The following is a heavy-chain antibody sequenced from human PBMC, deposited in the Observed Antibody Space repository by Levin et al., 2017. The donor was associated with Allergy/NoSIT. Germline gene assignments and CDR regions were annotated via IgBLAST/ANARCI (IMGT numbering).Heavy chain of an antibody. J-gene: IGHJ4*02. CDR3: ARSLRLYSSNHFDN. V-gene: IGHV3-30-3*01. Sequence: HPGESLKISCAASGFTFNSFGIHWVRQAPGKGLEWVAAISSDGSDNYYADSVKGRVTISRDNSRNTVFLQMNSLRPDDTATYYCARSLRLYSSNHFDNWGQGTLVTVSS. D-gene: IGHD6-13*01. CDR2: ISSDGSDN. CDR1: GFTFNSFG.